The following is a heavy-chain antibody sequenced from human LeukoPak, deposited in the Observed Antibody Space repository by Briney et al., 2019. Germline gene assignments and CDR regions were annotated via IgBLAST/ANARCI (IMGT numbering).Heavy chain of an antibody. CDR1: GFTFRTYG. CDR2: IGPSGDRT. V-gene: IGHV3-23*01. J-gene: IGHJ1*01. Sequence: GGTLRLSCAASGFTFRTYGTNWVRRAPGKGLEWVSGIGPSGDRTYYVDSVKGRFTISRVNSKNTLYLQMNSLRAEDTAVYYCAKENYGDSTGGRFQHWGQGTLVTVSS. CDR3: AKENYGDSTGGRFQH. D-gene: IGHD4-17*01.